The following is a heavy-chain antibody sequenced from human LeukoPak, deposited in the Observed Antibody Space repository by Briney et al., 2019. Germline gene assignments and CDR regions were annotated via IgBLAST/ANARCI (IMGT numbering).Heavy chain of an antibody. D-gene: IGHD2-2*01. V-gene: IGHV1-69*05. CDR2: IIPIFGTA. Sequence: ASVKVSCKASGGTFSSYAISWVRQAPGQGLKWRGGIIPIFGTANYAQKFQGRVTITTDESTSTAYMELSSLRSEDTAVYYCARGHGVPARNWFDPWGQGTLVTVSS. CDR3: ARGHGVPARNWFDP. CDR1: GGTFSSYA. J-gene: IGHJ5*02.